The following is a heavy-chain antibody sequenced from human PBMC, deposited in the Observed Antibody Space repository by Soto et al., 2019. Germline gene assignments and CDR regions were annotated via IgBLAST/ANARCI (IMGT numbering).Heavy chain of an antibody. CDR2: IKQDGSEK. D-gene: IGHD5-12*01. V-gene: IGHV3-7*01. CDR1: GFTFSSYW. J-gene: IGHJ5*02. Sequence: GGSLRLSCAASGFTFSSYWMSWVRQAPGKGLEWVANIKQDGSEKYYVDSVKRRFTISRDNAKNSLYLQMNSLRAEDTAVYYCARWWGYSGYELALGPWGQGTLVTVSS. CDR3: ARWWGYSGYELALGP.